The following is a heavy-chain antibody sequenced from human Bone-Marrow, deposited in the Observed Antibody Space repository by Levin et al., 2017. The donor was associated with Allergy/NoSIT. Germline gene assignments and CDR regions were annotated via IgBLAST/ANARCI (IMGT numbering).Heavy chain of an antibody. Sequence: LRLSCTVSGGSISSGDYYWSWIRQPPGKGLEWIGYIYYSGSTYYNPSLKSRVTISVDTSKNQFSLKLSSVTAADTAVYYCAREGWFGELLSDYWGQGTLVTVSS. D-gene: IGHD3-10*01. V-gene: IGHV4-30-4*01. J-gene: IGHJ4*02. CDR3: AREGWFGELLSDY. CDR1: GGSISSGDYY. CDR2: IYYSGST.